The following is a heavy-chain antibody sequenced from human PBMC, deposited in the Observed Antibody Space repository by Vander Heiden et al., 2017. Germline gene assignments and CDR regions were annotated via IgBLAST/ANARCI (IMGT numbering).Heavy chain of an antibody. J-gene: IGHJ5*02. Sequence: EVQLVESGGGLVKPGGSLRLSCAASGFTFSSYSMNWGRQAPGKGLEWVSSISSSSSYIYYADSVKGRFTISRDNAKNSLYLQMNSPRAEDTAVYYCAREDSSGYYSYNWFDPWGQGTLVTVSS. V-gene: IGHV3-21*01. CDR1: GFTFSSYS. CDR2: ISSSSSYI. D-gene: IGHD3-22*01. CDR3: AREDSSGYYSYNWFDP.